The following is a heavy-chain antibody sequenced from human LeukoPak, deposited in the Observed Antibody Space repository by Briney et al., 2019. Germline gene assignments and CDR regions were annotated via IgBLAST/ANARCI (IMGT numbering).Heavy chain of an antibody. D-gene: IGHD6-19*01. J-gene: IGHJ4*02. CDR1: GFTFSSYA. CDR2: ISYDGSNR. V-gene: IGHV3-30-3*01. CDR3: ARGATITVAGTGLDY. Sequence: PGGSLRLSCAASGFTFSSYAMHWVRQAPGKGLEWVAVISYDGSNRYYADSVKGRFTISRDNPKNTLYLQMNSLRAEDTAVYYCARGATITVAGTGLDYWGQGTLVTVSS.